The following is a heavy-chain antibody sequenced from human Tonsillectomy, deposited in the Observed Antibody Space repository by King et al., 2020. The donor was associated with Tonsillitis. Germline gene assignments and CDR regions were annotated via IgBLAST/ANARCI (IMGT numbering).Heavy chain of an antibody. Sequence: TLKESGPTLVKPTQTLTLTCTFSGFSLNTSGVGVGWIRQPPGKALEWLALIYWDDDKRYSPSLKSRLTITKDTSKTQVVLTMTNLDPVDTATYYCAHIRGLTTVPTFRYWGQGTLVTVSS. D-gene: IGHD4-17*01. CDR3: AHIRGLTTVPTFRY. CDR1: GFSLNTSGVG. CDR2: IYWDDDK. V-gene: IGHV2-5*02. J-gene: IGHJ4*02.